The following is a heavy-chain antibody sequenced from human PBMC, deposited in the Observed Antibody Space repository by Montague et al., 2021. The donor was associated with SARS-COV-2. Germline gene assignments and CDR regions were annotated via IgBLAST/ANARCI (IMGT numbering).Heavy chain of an antibody. J-gene: IGHJ2*01. V-gene: IGHV4-31*03. Sequence: TLSLTCTVSGGSISSGGCYWSWIRQHPGKGLEWIGYIYSSGSTYYNPSLKSRVTISVDTSKNQFSLKMSSVTAADTAVYYCARSPGAMLILIISSLHWYFDLWGQGTLVTVSS. CDR3: ARSPGAMLILIISSLHWYFDL. D-gene: IGHD3-16*01. CDR1: GGSISSGGCY. CDR2: IYSSGST.